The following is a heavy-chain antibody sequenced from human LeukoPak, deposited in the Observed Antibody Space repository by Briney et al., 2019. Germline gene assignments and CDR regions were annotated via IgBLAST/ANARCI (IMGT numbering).Heavy chain of an antibody. V-gene: IGHV4-34*01. D-gene: IGHD3-10*01. CDR2: INHSGST. J-gene: IGHJ4*02. CDR3: ARAPGMVRGELRGY. CDR1: GGSFSGYY. Sequence: PSETLSLTCAVYGGSFSGYYWSWIRQPPGKGLEWIGEINHSGSTNYNPSLKSRVTISVDTSKNQFSLKLSSVTAADTAVYYCARAPGMVRGELRGYWGQGTLVTVSS.